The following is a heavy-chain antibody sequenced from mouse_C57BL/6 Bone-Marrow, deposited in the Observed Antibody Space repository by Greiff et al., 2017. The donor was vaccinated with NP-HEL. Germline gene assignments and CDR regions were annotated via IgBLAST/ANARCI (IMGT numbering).Heavy chain of an antibody. Sequence: QVQLQQSGTELVKPGASVKLSCKASGYTFTSYWMHWVKQRPGQGLEWIGNINPSNGGTNYNEKFKSKATLTVDKSSSTAYMQLSSLTSEDSAVYYGARSRGSSPWFAYWGQGTLVTVSA. D-gene: IGHD1-1*01. CDR2: INPSNGGT. CDR3: ARSRGSSPWFAY. J-gene: IGHJ3*01. CDR1: GYTFTSYW. V-gene: IGHV1-53*01.